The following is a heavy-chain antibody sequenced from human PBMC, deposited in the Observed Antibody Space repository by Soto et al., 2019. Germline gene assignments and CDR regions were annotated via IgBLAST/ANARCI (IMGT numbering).Heavy chain of an antibody. CDR2: IKQDGSEK. V-gene: IGHV3-7*04. CDR1: GFTFSSYW. D-gene: IGHD3-22*01. CDR3: ARFYYDSSGYLPSPYYYYYGMDV. Sequence: GVLRLSCAASGFTFSSYWMSWVRQAPGKGLEWVANIKQDGSEKYYVDSVKGRFTISRDNAKNSLYLQMNSLRAEDTAVYYCARFYYDSSGYLPSPYYYYYGMDVWGQGTTVTVS. J-gene: IGHJ6*02.